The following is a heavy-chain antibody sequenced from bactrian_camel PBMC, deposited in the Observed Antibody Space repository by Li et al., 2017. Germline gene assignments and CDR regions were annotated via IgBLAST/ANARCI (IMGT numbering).Heavy chain of an antibody. Sequence: VQLVESGGGSVQAGGSLRLSCAASPSTYNNRCMGWFRQVPGKEREGVASMYTGGGTHYSDSVTGRFTVSRDDAKNTLYLQLDSLETEDTAIYYCAGLSSDFENYWGQGTQVTVS. CDR2: MYTGGGT. CDR3: AGLSSDFENY. V-gene: IGHV3S9*01. J-gene: IGHJ4*01. CDR1: PSTYNNRC.